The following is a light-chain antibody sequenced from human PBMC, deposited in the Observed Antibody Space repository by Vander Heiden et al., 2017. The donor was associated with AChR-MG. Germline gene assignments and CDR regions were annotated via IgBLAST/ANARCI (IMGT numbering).Light chain of an antibody. CDR2: DAS. CDR1: QSVSSY. CDR3: QQRSNWPPSIS. V-gene: IGKV3-11*01. J-gene: IGKJ5*01. Sequence: EIVLTQSPATLSLSPGERATLSFRASQSVSSYVAWYQRKPGQAPRLLIFDASNRSTVIPARFSDIGSGTDFTLTISSLEPEDFAVYYCQQRSNWPPSISFGQGTRLEIK.